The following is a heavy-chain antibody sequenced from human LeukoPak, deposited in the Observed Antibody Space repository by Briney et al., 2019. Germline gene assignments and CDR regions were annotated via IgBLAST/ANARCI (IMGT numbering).Heavy chain of an antibody. J-gene: IGHJ6*03. CDR1: GFTFSTYP. Sequence: GGSLRLSCTASGFTFSTYPISWVRQAPGEGLEWVSTISAGGVKTYYADSVMGRFTISRDNSKNTLSLQMNSLRADDTAIYFCARDSSQYDFRSGYQLKYSYMDVWGKGTTVTVSS. V-gene: IGHV3-23*01. CDR3: ARDSSQYDFRSGYQLKYSYMDV. CDR2: ISAGGVKT. D-gene: IGHD3-3*01.